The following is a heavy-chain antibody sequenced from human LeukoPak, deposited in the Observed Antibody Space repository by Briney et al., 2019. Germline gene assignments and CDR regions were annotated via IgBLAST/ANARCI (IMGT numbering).Heavy chain of an antibody. Sequence: GGSLRLSXADSGFTFIRYAMSWVRQTPGKGLEWISGISDSGGSTYYADSVKGRFTISRDNSKKTLYLQMNSLRAEDTAVYYCAKEKTYDFWSGFYPFDYWGQGTLVTVSS. D-gene: IGHD3-3*01. CDR3: AKEKTYDFWSGFYPFDY. CDR1: GFTFIRYA. V-gene: IGHV3-23*01. J-gene: IGHJ4*02. CDR2: ISDSGGST.